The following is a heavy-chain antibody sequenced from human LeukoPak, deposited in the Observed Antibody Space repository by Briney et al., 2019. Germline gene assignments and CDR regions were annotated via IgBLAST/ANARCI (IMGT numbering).Heavy chain of an antibody. CDR3: ARLLGESTIYDL. J-gene: IGHJ5*02. CDR1: GFTFNRHW. D-gene: IGHD3-16*01. Sequence: GGSLRLSCGAPGFTFNRHWMSWVRQAPGKGLEWVASIRQNGNEKYYLDSVKGRFIISRDNAENSVSPQMNSLRDDDTAIYYCARLLGESTIYDLWGQGTLVTVSS. CDR2: IRQNGNEK. V-gene: IGHV3-7*01.